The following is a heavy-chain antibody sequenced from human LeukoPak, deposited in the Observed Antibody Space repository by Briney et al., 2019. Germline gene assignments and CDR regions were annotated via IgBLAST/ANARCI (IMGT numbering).Heavy chain of an antibody. Sequence: SEILSLTCTVSGYSISSGYYWGWIRQPPGKGLEWIGSIYHSGSTYYNPSLKSRVTISVDTSKSQFSLKLSSVTAADTAVYYCARRTLTTDAFDIWGQGTMVTVSS. D-gene: IGHD1-14*01. CDR1: GYSISSGYY. CDR2: IYHSGST. V-gene: IGHV4-38-2*02. J-gene: IGHJ3*02. CDR3: ARRTLTTDAFDI.